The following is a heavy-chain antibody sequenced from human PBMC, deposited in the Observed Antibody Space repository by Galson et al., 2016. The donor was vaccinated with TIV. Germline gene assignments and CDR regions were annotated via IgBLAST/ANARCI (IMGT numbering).Heavy chain of an antibody. Sequence: SLRLSCAASQFTFTSYSIHWVRQAPGKGLEWLSVLSSDGSNKFYADSVKGRFTLSRGKSKRTVFLQMDRLTPDDTAVYYCARDAVTYPSYYHLYGMDVWGQGTTVTVSS. CDR3: ARDAVTYPSYYHLYGMDV. V-gene: IGHV3-30*04. D-gene: IGHD2-21*02. CDR2: LSSDGSNK. CDR1: QFTFTSYS. J-gene: IGHJ6*02.